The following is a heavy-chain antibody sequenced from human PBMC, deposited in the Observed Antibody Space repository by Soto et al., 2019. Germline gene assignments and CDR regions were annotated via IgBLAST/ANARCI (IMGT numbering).Heavy chain of an antibody. J-gene: IGHJ6*02. CDR3: ARVGFNWNDDYYGMDV. V-gene: IGHV4-34*01. Sequence: PSETLSLTCAVYGGSFSGYYWSWIRQPPGKGLEWIGEINHSGSTNYNPSLKSRVTISVDTSKNQFSLKLSSVTAADTAVYYSARVGFNWNDDYYGMDVWGQGTTVTSP. D-gene: IGHD1-20*01. CDR1: GGSFSGYY. CDR2: INHSGST.